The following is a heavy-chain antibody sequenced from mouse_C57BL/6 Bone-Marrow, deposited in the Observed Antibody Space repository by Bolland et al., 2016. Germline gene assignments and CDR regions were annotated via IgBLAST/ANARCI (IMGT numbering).Heavy chain of an antibody. Sequence: NPNNGGTIYNQKFKGKATLTVDKSSSTAYMELRSLTSEDTAVYYCARGIPETYAMDYWGQGTS. V-gene: IGHV1-18*01. CDR3: ARGIPETYAMDY. J-gene: IGHJ4*01. CDR2: NPNNGGT.